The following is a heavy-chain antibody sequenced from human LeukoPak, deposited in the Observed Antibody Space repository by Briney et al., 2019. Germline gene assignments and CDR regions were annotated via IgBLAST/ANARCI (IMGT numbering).Heavy chain of an antibody. CDR1: GGSFSGFY. CDR3: ARWAVVGATKGFDY. V-gene: IGHV4-34*01. D-gene: IGHD1-26*01. CDR2: INHSGST. J-gene: IGHJ4*02. Sequence: SETLSLTCAVYGGSFSGFYWSWIRQPPGKGLEWIGEINHSGSTTYNPSLKSRVTISVDTSKNQFSLKLSSVTAADTAVYYCARWAVVGATKGFDYWGQGTLVTVSS.